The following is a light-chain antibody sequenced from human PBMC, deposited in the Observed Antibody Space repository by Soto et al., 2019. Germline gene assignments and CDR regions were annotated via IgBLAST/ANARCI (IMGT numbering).Light chain of an antibody. CDR2: AAS. CDR1: QYISNW. Sequence: DIQMTQSPSSVSASVGDRVTITCRASQYISNWLAWYQQKPGKAPKLLIYAASGLQSGVPLRFSGSGSGTYFTLTISSLHPEDFATYYCQQADSFPYTFGQGPKLDIK. V-gene: IGKV1-12*02. CDR3: QQADSFPYT. J-gene: IGKJ2*01.